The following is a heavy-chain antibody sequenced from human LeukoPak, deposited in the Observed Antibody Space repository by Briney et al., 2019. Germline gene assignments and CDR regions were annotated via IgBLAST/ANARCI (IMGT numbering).Heavy chain of an antibody. V-gene: IGHV3-7*01. CDR2: IKQDGSEK. Sequence: GGSLRLSCAASGFTFSSYWMSWVRQAPGKGLEWVANIKQDGSEKYYVDSVKGRFTISRDNAKNSLYLQMNSLRAEDTAVYYCARDFHPGIPPYYFDYWGQGTLVTVSS. D-gene: IGHD3-10*01. CDR3: ARDFHPGIPPYYFDY. J-gene: IGHJ4*02. CDR1: GFTFSSYW.